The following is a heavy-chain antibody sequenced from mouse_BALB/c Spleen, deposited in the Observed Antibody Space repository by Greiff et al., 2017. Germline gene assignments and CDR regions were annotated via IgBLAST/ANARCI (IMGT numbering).Heavy chain of an antibody. J-gene: IGHJ4*01. CDR1: GFAFSSYD. Sequence: EVKVVESGGGLVKPGGSLKLSCAASGFAFSSYDMSWVRQTPEKRLEWVAYISSGGGSTYYPDTVKGRFTISRDNAKNTLYLQMSSLKSEDTAMYYCARRDGYGAMDYWGQGTSVTVSS. CDR3: ARRDGYGAMDY. V-gene: IGHV5-12-1*01. CDR2: ISSGGGST. D-gene: IGHD2-2*01.